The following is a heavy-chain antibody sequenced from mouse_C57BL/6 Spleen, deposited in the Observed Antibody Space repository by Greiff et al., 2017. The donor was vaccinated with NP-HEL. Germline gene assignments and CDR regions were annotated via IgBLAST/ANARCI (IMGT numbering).Heavy chain of an antibody. CDR3: ARYDYDESGFAY. V-gene: IGHV1-22*01. J-gene: IGHJ3*01. D-gene: IGHD2-4*01. Sequence: EVKLQESGPELVKPGASVKMSCKASGYTFTDYNMHWVKQSHGKSLEWIGYINPNNGGTSYNQKFKGKATLTVNKSSSTAYMELRSLTSEDSAVYYCARYDYDESGFAYWGQGTLVTVSA. CDR2: INPNNGGT. CDR1: GYTFTDYN.